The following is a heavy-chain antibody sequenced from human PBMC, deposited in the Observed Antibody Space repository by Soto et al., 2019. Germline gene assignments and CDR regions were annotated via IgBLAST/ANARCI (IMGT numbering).Heavy chain of an antibody. J-gene: IGHJ4*02. V-gene: IGHV1-69*12. CDR2: IIPIFGTA. D-gene: IGHD3-22*01. CDR1: GGTFSSYA. CDR3: ARDDSSGYYAPER. Sequence: QVQLVQSGAEVKKPGSSVKVSCKASGGTFSSYAISWVRQAPGQGLEWMGGIIPIFGTANYAQKFQGRVTITADEATSRAYMALSSVRSEDTAVYYCARDDSSGYYAPERWGQGTLVTVSS.